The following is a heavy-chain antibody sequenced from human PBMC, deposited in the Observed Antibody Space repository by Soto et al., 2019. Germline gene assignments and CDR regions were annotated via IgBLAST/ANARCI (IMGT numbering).Heavy chain of an antibody. D-gene: IGHD3-3*01. V-gene: IGHV3-15*07. CDR3: TTAYVLRFLEWPQYYYGMDV. CDR1: GVTLSNSG. CDR2: IKSKTDGGTT. Sequence: CLRLGCASCGVTLSNSGVDVALQAPGKGLEWVGRIKSKTDGGTTDYAAPVKGRFTISRDDSKNTLYLQMNSLKTEDTAVYYCTTAYVLRFLEWPQYYYGMDVWGQGTTVTVSS. J-gene: IGHJ6*02.